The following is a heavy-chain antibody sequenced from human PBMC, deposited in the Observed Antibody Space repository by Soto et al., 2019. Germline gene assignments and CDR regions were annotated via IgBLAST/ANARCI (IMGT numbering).Heavy chain of an antibody. D-gene: IGHD3-22*01. J-gene: IGHJ6*02. CDR3: ARTCTGWLLPNCYGMDV. Sequence: KQSQTLSLTCTVSGGSISSSSYYWGWIRQPPGKGLEWIGSIYYSGSTYYNPSLKSRVTISVDTSKNQFSLKLSSVTAADTAVYYCARTCTGWLLPNCYGMDVWGQGTTVTVSS. V-gene: IGHV4-39*01. CDR2: IYYSGST. CDR1: GGSISSSSYY.